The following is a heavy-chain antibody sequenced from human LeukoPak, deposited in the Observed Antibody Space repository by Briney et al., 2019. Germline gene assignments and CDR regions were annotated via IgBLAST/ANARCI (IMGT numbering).Heavy chain of an antibody. Sequence: GGSLRLSCAASAFTFDDYGMSWVRQAPGKGLEWVSGISWNGGSTAYADSVKGRFTISRDNAKNSLYLQMNSLRAEDTALYYCARSYDTSGYYSVGAGYWGQGTLVTVSS. CDR3: ARSYDTSGYYSVGAGY. D-gene: IGHD3-22*01. J-gene: IGHJ4*02. CDR1: AFTFDDYG. V-gene: IGHV3-20*04. CDR2: ISWNGGST.